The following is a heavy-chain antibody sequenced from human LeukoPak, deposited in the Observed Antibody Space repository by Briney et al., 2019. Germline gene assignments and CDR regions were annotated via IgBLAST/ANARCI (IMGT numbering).Heavy chain of an antibody. CDR2: NYSGIT. CDR3: ARSGPAAGRPDAFDI. D-gene: IGHD2-2*01. V-gene: IGHV4-39*07. CDR1: GDSISSSGFY. J-gene: IGHJ3*02. Sequence: PSETLSLTCTLSGDSISSSGFYWAWIRQPPGKGLECIGTNYSGITYYSSSLKSRVTISVDTSKNQFSLKLSSVTAADTAVYFCARSGPAAGRPDAFDIWGQGTMVTVSS.